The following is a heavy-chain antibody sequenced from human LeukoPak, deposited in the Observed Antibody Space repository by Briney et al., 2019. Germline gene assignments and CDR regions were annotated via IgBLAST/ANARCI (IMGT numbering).Heavy chain of an antibody. CDR3: ANLGSTGCRRITSCSAYMDV. CDR2: ISWNSGSI. V-gene: IGHV3-9*01. CDR1: GFTFDDYA. J-gene: IGHJ6*03. D-gene: IGHD2-2*01. Sequence: GGSLRLSCAASGFTFDDYAMHWVRQAPGKGLEWVSGISWNSGSIGYADSVKGRFTISRDNAKNSLYLQMNSLRDEDTALYYCANLGSTGCRRITSCSAYMDVWGKGTTVTVSS.